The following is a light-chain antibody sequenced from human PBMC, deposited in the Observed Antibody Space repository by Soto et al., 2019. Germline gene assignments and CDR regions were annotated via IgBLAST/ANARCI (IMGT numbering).Light chain of an antibody. CDR1: QGISNY. Sequence: DIQMTQSPSSLSASVGDRVTITCRASQGISNYLAWYQQKPGKVPKLLIYAASTLPSGVPPRFSGSGSGTAITLTISSLQPEDIATYYCQKYNSAPHTIGQGTKLVIK. CDR3: QKYNSAPHT. J-gene: IGKJ2*01. CDR2: AAS. V-gene: IGKV1-27*01.